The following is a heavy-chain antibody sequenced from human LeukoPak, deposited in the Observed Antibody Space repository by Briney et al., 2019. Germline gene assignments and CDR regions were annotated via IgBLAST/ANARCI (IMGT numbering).Heavy chain of an antibody. Sequence: GGSLRLSCAASGFTFSSYGMHWVRQAPGKGLEWVAVISYDGSNKYYADSVKGRFTISRDNSKNTLYLQMNSLRAEDTAVYYCARSTVKPRWLWAGYFDYWGQGTLVTVSS. D-gene: IGHD3-22*01. CDR3: ARSTVKPRWLWAGYFDY. J-gene: IGHJ4*02. V-gene: IGHV3-30*03. CDR1: GFTFSSYG. CDR2: ISYDGSNK.